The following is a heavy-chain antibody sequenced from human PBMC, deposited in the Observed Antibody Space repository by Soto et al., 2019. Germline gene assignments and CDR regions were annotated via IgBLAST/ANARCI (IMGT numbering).Heavy chain of an antibody. Sequence: ASVKVSCKPSGYTFTNYYIHWVRQAPGQGLEWMGIINPGAGGTSYTQRFQGRVTVTRDTSTSTVYMDLSSLRSEDTAVYYCARVASVRMQLWFFDYWGQGTLVTVSS. J-gene: IGHJ4*02. CDR1: GYTFTNYY. V-gene: IGHV1-46*03. D-gene: IGHD5-18*01. CDR2: INPGAGGT. CDR3: ARVASVRMQLWFFDY.